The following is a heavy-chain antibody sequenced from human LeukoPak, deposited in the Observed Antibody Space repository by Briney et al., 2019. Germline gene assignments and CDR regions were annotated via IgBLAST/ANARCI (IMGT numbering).Heavy chain of an antibody. D-gene: IGHD5-18*01. CDR1: GYTFTSFG. V-gene: IGHV1-18*01. Sequence: ASVKVSCKASGYTFTSFGISWLRQAPGQGLEWMGWISAYNGNINYAQRLQGRVTMTTDTSTSTAYMEVRSLRSEDTAVYYCVRDLGVDTTMIFFDYWGQGSVVTVSS. J-gene: IGHJ4*02. CDR2: ISAYNGNI. CDR3: VRDLGVDTTMIFFDY.